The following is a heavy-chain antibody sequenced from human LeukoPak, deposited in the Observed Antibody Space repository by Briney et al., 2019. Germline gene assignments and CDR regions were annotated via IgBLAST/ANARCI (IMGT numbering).Heavy chain of an antibody. D-gene: IGHD6-19*01. Sequence: SSETLSLTCTLSDGSISSYYWTWIRQPPGKGLEWIGYIYSSGKTNYNPSLKSRVTMSVDTSKNQFSLKVFSVTAADTGVYYCAGQTPPSPRSGWYPPHDFWGQGTLVTVSS. CDR2: IYSSGKT. V-gene: IGHV4-59*08. CDR3: AGQTPPSPRSGWYPPHDF. J-gene: IGHJ4*02. CDR1: DGSISSYY.